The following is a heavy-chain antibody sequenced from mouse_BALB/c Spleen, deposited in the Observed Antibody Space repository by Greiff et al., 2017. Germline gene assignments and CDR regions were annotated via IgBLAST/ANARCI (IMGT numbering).Heavy chain of an antibody. J-gene: IGHJ1*01. V-gene: IGHV5-12-1*01. CDR1: GFAFSSYD. Sequence: EVQLVESGGGLVKPGGSLKLSCAASGFAFSSYDMSWVRQTPEKRLEWVAYISSGGGSTYYPDTVKGRFTISRDNAKNTLYLQMSSLKSEDTAMYYCARVGDWDGYFDVWGAGTTVTVSS. CDR3: ARVGDWDGYFDV. CDR2: ISSGGGST. D-gene: IGHD4-1*01.